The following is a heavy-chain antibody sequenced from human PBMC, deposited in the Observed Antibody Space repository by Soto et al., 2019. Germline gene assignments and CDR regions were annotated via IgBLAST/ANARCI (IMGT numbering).Heavy chain of an antibody. CDR2: ISTAGAT. Sequence: EVQLVESGGGLVQPGGSLRLSCAASGFGFNGYDMHWVRQAPGKNLEWVAAISTAGATYYLGSVKGRFTISREDAKNSLSLQMNRLRVGDTAVYYCARGGDRFDGMDVWGQGTTVTVSS. V-gene: IGHV3-13*01. D-gene: IGHD3-16*01. J-gene: IGHJ6*02. CDR3: ARGGDRFDGMDV. CDR1: GFGFNGYD.